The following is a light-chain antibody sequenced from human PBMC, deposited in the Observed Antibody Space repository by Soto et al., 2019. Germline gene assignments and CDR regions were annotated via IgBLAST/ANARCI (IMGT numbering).Light chain of an antibody. J-gene: IGLJ3*02. CDR1: SNDIGRYNL. V-gene: IGLV2-23*01. CDR2: EDN. Sequence: QSALIQPASVSGSPGQSITISCTGSSNDIGRYNLVSWYQKHSGKAPKFIIYEDNKRPSGVSDRFSGSKSGNTASLTISGLQADDEADYYCCTFSGTSFVMFGGGTKLTVL. CDR3: CTFSGTSFVM.